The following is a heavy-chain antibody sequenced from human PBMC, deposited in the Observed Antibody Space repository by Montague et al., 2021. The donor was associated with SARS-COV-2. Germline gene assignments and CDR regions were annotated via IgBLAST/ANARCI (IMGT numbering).Heavy chain of an antibody. D-gene: IGHD2-2*01. CDR2: LYYNGMT. CDR3: ARQLPSYCSTNKCYPYYFDV. CDR1: GGSITSGGYY. V-gene: IGHV4-31*03. Sequence: TLSLTCSVSGGSITSGGYYWTWIRQRPGGDLEWLGYLYYNGMTHYSPSLKSRASFSLDTSKNQFSLKLTSATATDSALYFCARQLPSYCSTNKCYPYYFDVWGQGALVTVSS. J-gene: IGHJ4*02.